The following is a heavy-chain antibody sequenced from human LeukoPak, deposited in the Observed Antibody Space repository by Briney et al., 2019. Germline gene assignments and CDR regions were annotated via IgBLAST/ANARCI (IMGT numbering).Heavy chain of an antibody. CDR1: GVSISTYY. CDR3: ARDARHRYCSSSSCYRGWLDP. CDR2: IYYIGRT. V-gene: IGHV4-59*01. Sequence: SETLSLTCTVSGVSISTYYWSWIRQPPGKGLEWIGYIYYIGRTSYSPSLKSRVTMSVDTSKNQFSLKLNSVTAADTAVYYCARDARHRYCSSSSCYRGWLDPWGQGTPVTVSS. J-gene: IGHJ5*02. D-gene: IGHD2-2*01.